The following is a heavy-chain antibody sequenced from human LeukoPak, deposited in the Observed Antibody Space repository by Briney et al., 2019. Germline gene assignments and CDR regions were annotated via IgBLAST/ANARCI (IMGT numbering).Heavy chain of an antibody. J-gene: IGHJ5*02. CDR2: IYYSGST. D-gene: IGHD2-2*01. CDR3: ARENPIVVVPAAAWSWFDP. V-gene: IGHV4-31*03. CDR1: GGSISSGGHY. Sequence: SETLSLTCTVSGGSISSGGHYWSWIRQHPGKGLEWIGYIYYSGSTYCNPSLKSRVTISVDTSKDQFSLKLSSVTAADTAVYYCARENPIVVVPAAAWSWFDPWGQGTLVTVSS.